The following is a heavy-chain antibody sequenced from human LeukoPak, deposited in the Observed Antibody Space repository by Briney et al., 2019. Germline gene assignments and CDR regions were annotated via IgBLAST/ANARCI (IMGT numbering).Heavy chain of an antibody. D-gene: IGHD6-13*01. V-gene: IGHV4-4*07. CDR2: ISTSGSP. J-gene: IGHJ4*02. CDR3: ARGYSSSWYDY. Sequence: PSETLSLTCTVSGGSINSYYWSWIRQPAGKGVEWIGLISTSGSPNYNPSLKSRVTISVDKSKNQFSLKLSSVTAEDTAVYFCARGYSSSWYDYWGQGTLVTVSS. CDR1: GGSINSYY.